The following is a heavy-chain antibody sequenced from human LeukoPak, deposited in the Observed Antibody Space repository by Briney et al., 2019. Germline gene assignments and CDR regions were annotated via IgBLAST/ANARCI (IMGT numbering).Heavy chain of an antibody. CDR1: GFTFSSSW. D-gene: IGHD1-1*01. CDR2: INSSGGSI. Sequence: PGGSLRLSCAASGFTFSSSWMNWVRQAPGKGLEWVSYINSSGGSISHADSVKGRFTISRDSAKTSLYLQMNSLRAETAAWALCAKGRCLGAMLQDHWGQGTLVTVSS. V-gene: IGHV3-48*04. CDR3: AKGRCLGAMLQDH. J-gene: IGHJ4*02.